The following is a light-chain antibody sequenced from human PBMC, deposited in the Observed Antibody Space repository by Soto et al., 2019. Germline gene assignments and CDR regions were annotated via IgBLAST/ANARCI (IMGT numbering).Light chain of an antibody. CDR3: QQLSSYPVT. CDR2: KAS. Sequence: IQLTQSPSFMSASVGDRVTISCRASQGISSYLSWYQQKPGKAPNLLIYKASTLKNGVPSRFSGSGAGTEFTLTISSLQPEDFATYYCQQLSSYPVTFGGRTKVDI. J-gene: IGKJ4*01. CDR1: QGISSY. V-gene: IGKV1-9*01.